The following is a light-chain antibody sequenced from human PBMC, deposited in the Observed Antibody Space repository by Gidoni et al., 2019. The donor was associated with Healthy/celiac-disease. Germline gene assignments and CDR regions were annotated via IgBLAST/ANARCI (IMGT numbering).Light chain of an antibody. V-gene: IGKV1-39*01. CDR3: QQSYSNPLT. J-gene: IGKJ1*01. CDR1: QSISSY. CDR2: AAS. Sequence: DIQMTQSPSSLSASVRDRVTITCRASQSISSYLNWYQQKPGKAPKLLIYAASSLQRGVPSRFSRSGSGTDFTLTITSLQPGDFATYYCQQSYSNPLTFGQGTKVEIK.